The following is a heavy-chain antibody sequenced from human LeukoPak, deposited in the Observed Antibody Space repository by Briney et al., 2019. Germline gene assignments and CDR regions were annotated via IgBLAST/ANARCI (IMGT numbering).Heavy chain of an antibody. J-gene: IGHJ3*02. CDR2: IIPILGIA. CDR1: GGTFSSYA. Sequence: GASVKVSCKASGGTFSSYAISWVRQAPGQGLEWMGRIIPILGIANYAQKFQGRVTITADRSTSTAYMELSSLRSEDTAVYYCAREDLYYYEPVGAFDIWGQGTMVTVSS. V-gene: IGHV1-69*04. CDR3: AREDLYYYEPVGAFDI. D-gene: IGHD3-22*01.